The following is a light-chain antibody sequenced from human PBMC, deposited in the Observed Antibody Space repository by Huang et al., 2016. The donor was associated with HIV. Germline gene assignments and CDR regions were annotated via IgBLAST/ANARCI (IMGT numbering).Light chain of an antibody. CDR2: GAS. V-gene: IGKV3D-15*01. CDR3: QHYNNWPPWT. J-gene: IGKJ1*01. Sequence: EIVMTQSPATLSVSPGERATLSCRASQDVSNNIGWYQQKPGQTPRLLIPGASTRATGIPAKFRGRGSGTDFTLTITSLQPEDSAIYYCQHYNNWPPWTFGPGTQVEI. CDR1: QDVSNN.